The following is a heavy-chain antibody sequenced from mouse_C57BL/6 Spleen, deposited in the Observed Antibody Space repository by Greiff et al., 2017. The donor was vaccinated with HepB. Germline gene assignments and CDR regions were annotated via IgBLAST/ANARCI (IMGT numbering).Heavy chain of an antibody. V-gene: IGHV1-59*01. Sequence: VQLQQPGAELVRPGTSVKLSCKASGYTFTSYWMHWVKQRPGQGLEWIGVIDPSDSYTNYNQKFKGKATLTVDTSSSTAYMQLSSLTSEDSAVYYCARRDYGSSYFDYWGKGTTLTVSS. D-gene: IGHD1-1*01. CDR1: GYTFTSYW. CDR2: IDPSDSYT. CDR3: ARRDYGSSYFDY. J-gene: IGHJ2*01.